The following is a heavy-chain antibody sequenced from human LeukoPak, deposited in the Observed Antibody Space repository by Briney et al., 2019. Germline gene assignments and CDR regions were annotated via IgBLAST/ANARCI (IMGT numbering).Heavy chain of an antibody. CDR2: ISGSGNST. D-gene: IGHD3-9*01. CDR1: GFTFDRYV. J-gene: IGHJ6*02. CDR3: ARDKAFDWFYYDYGMDV. V-gene: IGHV3-23*01. Sequence: GGSLRLSCAASGFTFDRYVMTWVRQAPGKGLEWVSGISGSGNSTHYADSVKGRITISRDNLKNTLYLQLNGLRVEDTAIYYCARDKAFDWFYYDYGMDVWGQGTTVTVSS.